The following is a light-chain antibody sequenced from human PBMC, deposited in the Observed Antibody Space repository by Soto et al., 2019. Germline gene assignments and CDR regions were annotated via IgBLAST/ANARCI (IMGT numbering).Light chain of an antibody. CDR1: QSVSSSY. CDR2: GAS. V-gene: IGKV3-20*01. Sequence: EIVLTQSPGTLSLSQGERATLSCRASQSVSSSYLAWYQQKPGQAPRLLIYGASSRATGIPDRFSGSGSGTDFTLTISRLEPEDFAVYYCQQYGSLWTFGQGTKVEI. CDR3: QQYGSLWT. J-gene: IGKJ1*01.